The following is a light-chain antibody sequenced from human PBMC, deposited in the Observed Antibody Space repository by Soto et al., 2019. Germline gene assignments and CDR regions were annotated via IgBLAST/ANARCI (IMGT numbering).Light chain of an antibody. CDR3: QQYNNWIT. J-gene: IGKJ5*01. V-gene: IGKV3-15*01. CDR2: DTS. Sequence: ETVMTQSPGTLSVSLGERATLSCRASQSVSIHLAWYQQKPGQAPRLLIYDTSTRATGIPARFSGSGSGTEFTLTISSLQSEDFAVYYCQQYNNWITFGQGTRLEIK. CDR1: QSVSIH.